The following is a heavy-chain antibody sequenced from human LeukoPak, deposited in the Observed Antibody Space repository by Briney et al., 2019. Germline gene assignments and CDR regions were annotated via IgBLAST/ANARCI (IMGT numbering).Heavy chain of an antibody. CDR3: ASSYFTVTTGPYFDY. CDR1: GGSFSGYY. CDR2: INHSGST. Sequence: SETLSLTCAVYGGSFSGYYWNWIRQPPGKGLEWIGEINHSGSTNYNPSLKSRVTISVDTSKNQFSLKLSSVTAADTAVYYCASSYFTVTTGPYFDYWGQGTLVTVSS. J-gene: IGHJ4*02. V-gene: IGHV4-34*01. D-gene: IGHD4-17*01.